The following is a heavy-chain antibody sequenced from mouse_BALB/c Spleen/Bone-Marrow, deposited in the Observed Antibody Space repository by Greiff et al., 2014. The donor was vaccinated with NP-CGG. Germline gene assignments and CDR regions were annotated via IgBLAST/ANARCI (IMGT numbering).Heavy chain of an antibody. CDR3: ARGYSTAPRYAMDY. Sequence: QVQLQQSGPGLVAPSQSLSITCTISGFSFTSYGVHWVRQSPGKGLEWLVVIWSDGTATYTAAIISGLSVSKDNSKSQVFLEMNSLQTDDTAMYFCARGYSTAPRYAMDYWGQGTSVTVSS. CDR1: GFSFTSYG. V-gene: IGHV2-6-1*01. CDR2: IWSDGTA. D-gene: IGHD2-5*01. J-gene: IGHJ4*01.